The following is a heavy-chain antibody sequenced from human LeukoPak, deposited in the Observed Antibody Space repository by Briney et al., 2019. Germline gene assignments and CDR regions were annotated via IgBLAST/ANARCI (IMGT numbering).Heavy chain of an antibody. J-gene: IGHJ4*02. CDR3: ARGQYDSSGYYFDY. Sequence: SKTLSLTCTVSGGSISSYYWSWIRQPPGKGLEWIGYIYYSGSTNYNPSLKSRVTISVDTSKNQFSLKLSSVTAADTAVYYCARGQYDSSGYYFDYWGQGTLVTVSS. CDR1: GGSISSYY. V-gene: IGHV4-59*01. CDR2: IYYSGST. D-gene: IGHD3-22*01.